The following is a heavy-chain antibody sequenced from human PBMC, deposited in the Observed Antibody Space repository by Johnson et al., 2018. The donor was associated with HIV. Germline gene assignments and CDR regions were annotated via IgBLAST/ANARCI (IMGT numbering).Heavy chain of an antibody. CDR3: AFESGSYFRHAFDI. Sequence: VQLVESGGGLIQPGGSLRLSCAASGFTVSSNYMSWVRQAPGKGLEWVSVIYSGGSTYYADSVKGRFTISRDNSKNTLYLQMNSLRAEDTAVYSCAFESGSYFRHAFDIWGQGTMVTVSS. V-gene: IGHV3-53*01. J-gene: IGHJ3*02. CDR2: IYSGGST. D-gene: IGHD1-26*01. CDR1: GFTVSSNY.